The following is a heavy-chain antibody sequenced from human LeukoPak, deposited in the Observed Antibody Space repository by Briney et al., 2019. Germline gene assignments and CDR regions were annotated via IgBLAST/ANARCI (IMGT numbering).Heavy chain of an antibody. V-gene: IGHV3-49*04. J-gene: IGHJ4*02. D-gene: IGHD4-17*01. CDR1: GFTFGDYA. CDR3: TREGSTTAFDY. CDR2: IRSKAYGGTT. Sequence: PGGSLRLSCTASGFTFGDYAMSWVRQAPGKGLEWVGFIRSKAYGGTTEYAASVKGRFTISRDDSKSIAYLQMNSLKTEDTAVYYCTREGSTTAFDYWGQGTLVTVSS.